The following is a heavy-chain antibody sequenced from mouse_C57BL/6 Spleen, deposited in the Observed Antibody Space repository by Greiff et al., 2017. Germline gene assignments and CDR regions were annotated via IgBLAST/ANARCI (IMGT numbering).Heavy chain of an antibody. CDR3: ARRPSYYSTRTDAMDY. Sequence: VHLVESGAELVRPGTSVKVSCKASGYAFTNYLIEWVKQRPGQGLEWIGVINPGSGGTNYNEKFKGKATLTADKSSSTAYMQLSSLTSEDSAVYFWARRPSYYSTRTDAMDYWGQGTSVTVSS. V-gene: IGHV1-54*01. J-gene: IGHJ4*01. CDR2: INPGSGGT. CDR1: GYAFTNYL. D-gene: IGHD2-5*01.